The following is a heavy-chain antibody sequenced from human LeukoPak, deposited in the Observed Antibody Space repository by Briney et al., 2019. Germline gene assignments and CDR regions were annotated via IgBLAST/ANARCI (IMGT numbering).Heavy chain of an antibody. V-gene: IGHV3-74*01. Sequence: GGSLRLSCEATAFIFSNYWMHWVRLAAGGGLVWLARINTDGSSTNYADSVKGRFTISSDNAKNTLYLQMNSLRAEDTAVYYCARDAVPNYWGQGTLVTVSS. CDR2: INTDGSST. CDR3: ARDAVPNY. CDR1: AFIFSNYW. J-gene: IGHJ4*02.